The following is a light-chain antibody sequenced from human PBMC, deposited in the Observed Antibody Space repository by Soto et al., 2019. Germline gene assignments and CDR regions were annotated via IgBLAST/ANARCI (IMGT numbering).Light chain of an antibody. CDR1: QTISTF. CDR3: QQSYSAPFT. Sequence: DIQMTQSPSSLSASVGDRVIITCRASQTISTFLNWYQQKPGKAPKLLIYDASSLQRGVPSRFSGSGSGTDFTLTINSLQPEDFATYYCQQSYSAPFTFGPGTKVDIK. V-gene: IGKV1-39*01. J-gene: IGKJ3*01. CDR2: DAS.